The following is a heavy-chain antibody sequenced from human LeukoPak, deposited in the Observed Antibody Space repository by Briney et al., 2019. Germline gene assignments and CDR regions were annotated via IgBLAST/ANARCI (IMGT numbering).Heavy chain of an antibody. V-gene: IGHV4-34*01. CDR1: GGSFSGYY. Sequence: SETLSLTCAVYGGSFSGYYWSWIRQPPGKGLECIGEINHSGSTNYNPSLKSRVTISVDTSKNQFSLKLSSVTAADTAVYYCAMGYNWNYDYWGQGTLVTVSS. CDR2: INHSGST. CDR3: AMGYNWNYDY. J-gene: IGHJ4*02. D-gene: IGHD1-7*01.